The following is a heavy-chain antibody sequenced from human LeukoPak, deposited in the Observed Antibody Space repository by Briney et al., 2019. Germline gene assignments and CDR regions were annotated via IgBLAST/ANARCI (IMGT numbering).Heavy chain of an antibody. CDR1: GFTFSFYE. CDR2: ISSSGSTI. V-gene: IGHV3-48*03. CDR3: MRVGNTKNLDY. J-gene: IGHJ4*02. Sequence: GGSLRLSCAASGFTFSFYELNWVRQAPGKGLEWVSYISSSGSTIYYADSVKGRFAISRDNAKNSLYLQMNVLRAEDTAVYFCMRVGNTKNLDYWGQGTLLTVSS. D-gene: IGHD2-8*01.